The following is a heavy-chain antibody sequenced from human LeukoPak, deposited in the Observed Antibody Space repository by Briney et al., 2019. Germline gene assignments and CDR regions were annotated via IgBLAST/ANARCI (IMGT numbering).Heavy chain of an antibody. Sequence: ASVKVSCKASGYTFTSYYMHWVRQAPGQGLEWMGIINPSGGSTSYAQKFQGRVTMTRDMSTSTVYMELSSLRSEDTAVYYRARDGTMVRGVIIEFYYYYYMDVWGKGTTVTVSS. CDR1: GYTFTSYY. CDR2: INPSGGST. D-gene: IGHD3-10*01. CDR3: ARDGTMVRGVIIEFYYYYYMDV. V-gene: IGHV1-46*01. J-gene: IGHJ6*03.